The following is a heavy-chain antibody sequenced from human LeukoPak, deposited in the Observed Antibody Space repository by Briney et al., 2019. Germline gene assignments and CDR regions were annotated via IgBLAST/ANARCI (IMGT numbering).Heavy chain of an antibody. CDR2: INSGGSGT. D-gene: IGHD2-2*01. J-gene: IGHJ5*02. CDR3: ARRLTQYDCFDP. Sequence: GGSLRLSCAASGFAFSSNWMHWVRQTPGKGLVWVSRINSGGSGTSYADSVEGRFTISRDNAKNTLYLQMNSLRAEDTAVYYCARRLTQYDCFDPWGQGILVTVSS. V-gene: IGHV3-74*01. CDR1: GFAFSSNW.